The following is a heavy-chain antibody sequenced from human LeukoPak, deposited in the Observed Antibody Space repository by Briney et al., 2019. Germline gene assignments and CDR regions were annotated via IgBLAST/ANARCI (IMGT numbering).Heavy chain of an antibody. J-gene: IGHJ4*02. CDR3: AKGDRYFDWLLSY. Sequence: SETLSLTCTVSGGSISSYYWSWIRQPPGKGLEWIGYIYYSGSTNYNPSLKSRVTISVDTSKNQFSLKLSSVTAADTAVYYCAKGDRYFDWLLSYWGQGTLVTVSS. D-gene: IGHD3-9*01. CDR2: IYYSGST. CDR1: GGSISSYY. V-gene: IGHV4-59*01.